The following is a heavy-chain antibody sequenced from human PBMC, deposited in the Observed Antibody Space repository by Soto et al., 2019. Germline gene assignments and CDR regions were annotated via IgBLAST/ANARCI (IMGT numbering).Heavy chain of an antibody. V-gene: IGHV3-49*03. Sequence: GGSMRLSCTASGFTFGDYAMSWFRQAPGKGLEWVGFIRSKAYGGTTEYAASVKGRFTISRDDSKSIAYLQMNSLKTEDTAVYYCTFFDNWIREDFDYWGQGTLVTVSS. D-gene: IGHD1-1*01. J-gene: IGHJ4*02. CDR2: IRSKAYGGTT. CDR1: GFTFGDYA. CDR3: TFFDNWIREDFDY.